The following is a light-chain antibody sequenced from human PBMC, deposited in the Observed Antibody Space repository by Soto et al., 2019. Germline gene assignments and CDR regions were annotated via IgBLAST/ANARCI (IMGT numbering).Light chain of an antibody. CDR1: SSDVGRYKY. CDR2: EVS. CDR3: SSFAGSSNV. V-gene: IGLV2-8*01. J-gene: IGLJ1*01. Sequence: QSVLTQPPSASGSPGQSVTISCTGTSSDVGRYKYVSWYQQHPGKAPKLMIYEVSKRPSGIPDRFSGSKSGNTASLTVSGLQAEDEADYYCSSFAGSSNVFGTGTKLTVL.